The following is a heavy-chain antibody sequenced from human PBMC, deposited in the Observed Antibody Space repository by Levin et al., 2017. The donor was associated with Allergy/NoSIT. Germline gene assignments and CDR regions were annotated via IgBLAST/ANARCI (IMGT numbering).Heavy chain of an antibody. CDR1: GFTFDDYA. D-gene: IGHD1-14*01. V-gene: IGHV3-9*01. Sequence: GGSLRLSCAASGFTFDDYAMHWVRQAPGKGLEWVSGISWNSGSIGYADSVKGRFTISRDNAKNSLYLQMNSLRTEDTALYYCARENLGLPYAFDIWGQGTMVIVSS. J-gene: IGHJ3*02. CDR3: ARENLGLPYAFDI. CDR2: ISWNSGSI.